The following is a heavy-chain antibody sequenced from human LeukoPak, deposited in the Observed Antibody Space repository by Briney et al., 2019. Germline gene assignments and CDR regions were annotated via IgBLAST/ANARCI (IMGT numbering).Heavy chain of an antibody. CDR3: ARDEAKGGYNWFDP. J-gene: IGHJ5*02. CDR2: IYTSGST. V-gene: IGHV4-4*07. D-gene: IGHD1-26*01. Sequence: PSETLSLTCTVSGGSISSYYWSWIRQPAGKGLEWIGRIYTSGSTNYNPSLKSRVTMSVDTSKNQFSLKLSSVTAADTAVYYCARDEAKGGYNWFDPWGQGTLVTVSS. CDR1: GGSISSYY.